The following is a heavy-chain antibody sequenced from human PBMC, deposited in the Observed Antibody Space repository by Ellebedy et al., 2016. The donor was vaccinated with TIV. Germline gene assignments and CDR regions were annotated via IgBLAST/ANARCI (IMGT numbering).Heavy chain of an antibody. CDR1: GDPITGSHW. CDR3: ARSPRPSGSASWHYYFDY. J-gene: IGHJ4*02. CDR2: IYHGVNS. D-gene: IGHD3-10*01. Sequence: SETLSLTXTVSGDPITGSHWWRWVRQPPGRGLEWIGEIYHGVNSHYNPSLKSRVTMSIDESNNGFSLELTSVTAADTAVYYCARSPRPSGSASWHYYFDYWGQGALVTVSS. V-gene: IGHV4-4*02.